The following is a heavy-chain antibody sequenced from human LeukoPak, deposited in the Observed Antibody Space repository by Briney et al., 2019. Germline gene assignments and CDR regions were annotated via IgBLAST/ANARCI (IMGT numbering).Heavy chain of an antibody. CDR1: GGSLSSYY. V-gene: IGHV4-59*01. D-gene: IGHD3-3*01. CDR2: IYYSGST. J-gene: IGHJ6*03. CDR3: ARNGITIFGVVISEYYMDV. Sequence: SETLSLTCTVSGGSLSSYYWSWIRQPPGKGLEWIGYIYYSGSTNYNPSLKSRVTISVDTSKNQFSLKLSSVTAADTAVYYCARNGITIFGVVISEYYMDVWGKGTTVTVSS.